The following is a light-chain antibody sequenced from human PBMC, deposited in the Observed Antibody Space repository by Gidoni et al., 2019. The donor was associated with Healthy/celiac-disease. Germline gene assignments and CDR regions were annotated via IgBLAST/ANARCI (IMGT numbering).Light chain of an antibody. CDR2: AAS. CDR3: QQYGSSPS. Sequence: EIALTQSPGTLYLSPGERATLSCRASQSVSSSYLAWYQQKPGQAPSLLIYAASSRATGIPDRFSGSGSVTYFTLTISRLEPEDFAVYYCQQYGSSPSFGQGTKVEIK. CDR1: QSVSSSY. J-gene: IGKJ1*01. V-gene: IGKV3-20*01.